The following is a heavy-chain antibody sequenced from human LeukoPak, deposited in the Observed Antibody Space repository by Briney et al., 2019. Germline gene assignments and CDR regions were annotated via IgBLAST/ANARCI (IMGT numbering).Heavy chain of an antibody. J-gene: IGHJ4*02. D-gene: IGHD5-18*01. CDR1: GFTFSSYT. Sequence: GGSLGLSWAASGFTFSSYTMNWVGQAPGIGLEWVSSISDTSTYIYYADSMKGRFTISRDNAQNSLYLQLNSLRAEDTAVYYCARGHSYGYFDYWGQGTLVTVSS. CDR3: ARGHSYGYFDY. CDR2: ISDTSTYI. V-gene: IGHV3-21*01.